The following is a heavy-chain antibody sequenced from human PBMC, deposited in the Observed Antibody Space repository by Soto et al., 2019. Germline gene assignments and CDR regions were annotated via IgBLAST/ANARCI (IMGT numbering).Heavy chain of an antibody. Sequence: GGSLRLSCAASEFTFGSFAMHWVRQAPGKGLEWLAVISDDGSNTHYGDSVKGQFTISRDNSRNTLYLEMSSLRSEDTAVYYCVASGLSFDYWGQGTLVTVSS. CDR3: VASGLSFDY. CDR2: ISDDGSNT. J-gene: IGHJ4*02. V-gene: IGHV3-30-3*01. CDR1: EFTFGSFA. D-gene: IGHD3-16*02.